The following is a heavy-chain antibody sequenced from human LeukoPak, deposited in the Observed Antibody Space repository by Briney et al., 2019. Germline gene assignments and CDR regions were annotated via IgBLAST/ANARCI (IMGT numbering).Heavy chain of an antibody. CDR2: IKNDGSEA. D-gene: IGHD6-19*01. J-gene: IGHJ4*02. CDR3: ARDGDSGWSLSH. CDR1: GFTFPIYW. Sequence: GGSLRLSCAASGFTFPIYWMTWVRQAPGKGLEWVGLIKNDGSEAYYGDSVKGRFTISRDNAKNSLYLQMSSLRADDTAVYFCARDGDSGWSLSHWGQGTLVTVS. V-gene: IGHV3-7*01.